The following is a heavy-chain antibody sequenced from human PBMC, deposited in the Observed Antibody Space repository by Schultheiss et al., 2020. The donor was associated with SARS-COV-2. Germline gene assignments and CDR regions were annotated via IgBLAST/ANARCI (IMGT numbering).Heavy chain of an antibody. CDR2: VSYDGENM. CDR3: ARDLDGAADF. Sequence: GESLKISCVASGFTFSSYGMHWVRQAPGKGLEWVAVVSYDGENMNYVDSVRGRFTISRDNSKNTLYLQMNSLRAEDTAVYYCARDLDGAADFWGQGTLVTVSS. J-gene: IGHJ4*02. D-gene: IGHD1-1*01. CDR1: GFTFSSYG. V-gene: IGHV3-30*03.